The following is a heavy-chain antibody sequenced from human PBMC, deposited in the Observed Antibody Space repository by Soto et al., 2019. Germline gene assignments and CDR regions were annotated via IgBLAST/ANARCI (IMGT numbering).Heavy chain of an antibody. CDR1: GYSFTSYW. J-gene: IGHJ6*02. CDR3: ARLAAGCSSTSCYTNYYYGMGV. D-gene: IGHD2-2*02. V-gene: IGHV5-51*01. Sequence: GETLKISCKGSGYSFTSYWIGWVRQMPGKGLEWMGIIYPGDSDTRYSPSFQGQVTISADKSISTAYLQWSSLKASDTAMYYCARLAAGCSSTSCYTNYYYGMGVWGQGTTVTVSS. CDR2: IYPGDSDT.